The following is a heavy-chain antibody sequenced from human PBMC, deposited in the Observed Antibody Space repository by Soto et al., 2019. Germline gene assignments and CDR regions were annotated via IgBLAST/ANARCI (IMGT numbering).Heavy chain of an antibody. D-gene: IGHD3-22*01. CDR3: ARIDSGYYDSSGYSDY. J-gene: IGHJ4*02. Sequence: VQLVQSGAEVKKPGSSVKVSCKASGGTFSSYAISWVRQAPGQGLEWMGGIIPIFGTANYAQKFQGRVTITADESTSTAYMELSSLRSEDTAVYYCARIDSGYYDSSGYSDYWGQGTLVTVSS. V-gene: IGHV1-69*01. CDR2: IIPIFGTA. CDR1: GGTFSSYA.